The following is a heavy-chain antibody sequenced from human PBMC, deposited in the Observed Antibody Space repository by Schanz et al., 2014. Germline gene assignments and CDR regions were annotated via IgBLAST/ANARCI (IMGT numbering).Heavy chain of an antibody. CDR3: ARGRGCTGGSCYSWVDL. CDR1: GYTFTSYD. Sequence: QVQLVQSGAEVKRPGASVRVSCKASGYTFTSYDFNWVRQAPGQGLEWMGWMNPDSGNTGYAQKFQGRVTMTRNTSISTAYMKLSSLRSEDTAVYYCARGRGCTGGSCYSWVDLWGQGTLVTVAS. J-gene: IGHJ5*02. D-gene: IGHD2-15*01. CDR2: MNPDSGNT. V-gene: IGHV1-8*01.